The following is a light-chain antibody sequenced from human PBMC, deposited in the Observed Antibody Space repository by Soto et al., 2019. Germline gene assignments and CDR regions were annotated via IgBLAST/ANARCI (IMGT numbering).Light chain of an antibody. CDR2: GAS. J-gene: IGKJ1*01. V-gene: IGKV3-20*01. CDR3: QQYDSSPRT. Sequence: EIVLTQSPGTLSLSPGERATLSCRASQSVSSSFLAWYQQKPGQAPRLLIYGASSRATGIPDRFSGSGSGPDFTLTIIRLEPEDFAVYYCQQYDSSPRTFGQGTNVDIK. CDR1: QSVSSSF.